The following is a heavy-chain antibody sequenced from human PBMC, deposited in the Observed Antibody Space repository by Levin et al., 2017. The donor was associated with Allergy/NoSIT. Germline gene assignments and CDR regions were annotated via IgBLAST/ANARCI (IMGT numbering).Heavy chain of an antibody. CDR1: GFTFRSSW. D-gene: IGHD2-21*02. J-gene: IGHJ3*02. Sequence: LSLPCAASGFTFRSSWMSWVRQAPGKGLEWVANIKQDGSEKYYVDSVKGRFTISRDNAKNSLYLQMNSLRAEDTAVYYCARDGEAYCGGDCSDAFDIWGQGTMVTVSS. CDR2: IKQDGSEK. V-gene: IGHV3-7*01. CDR3: ARDGEAYCGGDCSDAFDI.